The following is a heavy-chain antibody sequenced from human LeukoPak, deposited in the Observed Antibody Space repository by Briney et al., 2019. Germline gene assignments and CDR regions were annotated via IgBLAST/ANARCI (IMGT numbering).Heavy chain of an antibody. CDR3: ARRGGYCTNGVCYNWFDP. V-gene: IGHV5-51*01. CDR2: IYPGDSDT. J-gene: IGHJ5*02. CDR1: GYSFTSYW. Sequence: GESLKISCKGSGYSFTSYWIGWVRQMPGKGLEWMGIIYPGDSDTRYSPSFQGQVTISADKSISIAYLQRSSLKASDTAMYYCARRGGYCTNGVCYNWFDPWGQGTLVTVSS. D-gene: IGHD2-8*01.